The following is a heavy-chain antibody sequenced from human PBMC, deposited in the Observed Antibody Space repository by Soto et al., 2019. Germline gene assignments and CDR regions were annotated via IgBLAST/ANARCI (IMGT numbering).Heavy chain of an antibody. J-gene: IGHJ4*02. CDR3: ARLKSRIAVAGTLDY. CDR2: IYPGDSDT. V-gene: IGHV5-51*01. CDR1: GYSFTSYW. D-gene: IGHD6-19*01. Sequence: GESLKISCKGSGYSFTSYWISWVRQMPGKGLEWMGIIYPGDSDTRYSPSFQGQVTISADKSISTAYLQWSSLKASDTAMYYCARLKSRIAVAGTLDYWGQGTLVTVSS.